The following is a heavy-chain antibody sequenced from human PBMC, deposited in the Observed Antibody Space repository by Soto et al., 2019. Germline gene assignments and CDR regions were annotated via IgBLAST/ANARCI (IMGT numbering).Heavy chain of an antibody. D-gene: IGHD6-25*01. J-gene: IGHJ5*02. Sequence: QVQLQQWGAGLLKPSETLSLTCAVYGGSFSGYHCIWIRQTPEQGLEGVWEIHHHGDTNYSPSPKNRVTITLVASTNQLSPKRPSLTAAATAVYYCASGTPTTLPMAASWGQGTLATVSS. CDR1: GGSFSGYH. CDR3: ASGTPTTLPMAAS. CDR2: IHHHGDT. V-gene: IGHV4-34*01.